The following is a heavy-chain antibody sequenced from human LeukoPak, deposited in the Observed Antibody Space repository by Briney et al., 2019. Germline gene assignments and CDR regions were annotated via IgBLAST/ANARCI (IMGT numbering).Heavy chain of an antibody. D-gene: IGHD2-2*01. Sequence: ASVKVSCKTSGYTFTANYIHWVRQAPGQGLEWVGWINSYSGATKYAQKSQGRVTMTRDTSIRTTHMELDRLTLDDTAVYYCARGSGTSWFDYWGQGTLVTVSS. CDR2: INSYSGAT. V-gene: IGHV1-2*02. J-gene: IGHJ5*01. CDR3: ARGSGTSWFDY. CDR1: GYTFTANY.